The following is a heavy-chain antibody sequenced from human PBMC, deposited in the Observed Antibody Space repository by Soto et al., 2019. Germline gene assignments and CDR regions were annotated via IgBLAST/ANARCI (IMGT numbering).Heavy chain of an antibody. CDR2: IHHSGIS. D-gene: IGHD7-27*01. CDR3: AVTGTYNWFDP. CDR1: GGSLSDSF. J-gene: IGHJ5*02. Sequence: LSLTCTVSGGSLSDSFWNWIRQPPGKGLEWIGEIHHSGISNYNPSLKSRVTMSVDTSKNQFSLKMTSVTAADTAVYYCAVTGTYNWFDPWGQGTLVTVSS. V-gene: IGHV4-34*01.